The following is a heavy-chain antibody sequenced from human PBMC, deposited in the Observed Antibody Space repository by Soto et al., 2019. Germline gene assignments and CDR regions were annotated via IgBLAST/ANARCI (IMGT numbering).Heavy chain of an antibody. CDR2: IYYSGST. J-gene: IGHJ4*02. Sequence: QVQLQESGPGLVKPSQTLSLTCTVSGGSISSGDYYWSWIRQPPGKGLEWIGYIYYSGSTYYNPSPQKPVTNSGGTSKNQFSLKLSSVTAADTAVYYWARATIFGGVIFDYWGQGTLVTVSS. CDR1: GGSISSGDYY. CDR3: ARATIFGGVIFDY. D-gene: IGHD3-3*01. V-gene: IGHV4-30-4*01.